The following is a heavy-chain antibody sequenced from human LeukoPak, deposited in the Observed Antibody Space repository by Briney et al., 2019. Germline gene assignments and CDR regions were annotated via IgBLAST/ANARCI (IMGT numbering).Heavy chain of an antibody. Sequence: GGSLRLSCAASGFTVSSNYMSWVRQAPGKGLEWVSVIYSGGSTYYADSVKGRFTISRDNSENTLYLQMNSLRAEDTAVYYCARALMYYYDSSGYSYNYFDYWGQGTLVTVSS. CDR1: GFTVSSNY. D-gene: IGHD3-22*01. CDR3: ARALMYYYDSSGYSYNYFDY. CDR2: IYSGGST. V-gene: IGHV3-66*01. J-gene: IGHJ4*02.